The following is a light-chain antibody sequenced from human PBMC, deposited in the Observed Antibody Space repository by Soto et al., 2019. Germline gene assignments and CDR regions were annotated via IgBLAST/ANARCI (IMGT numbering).Light chain of an antibody. V-gene: IGKV1-5*01. CDR3: QQHNSSPWT. J-gene: IGKJ1*01. CDR1: QTITNW. CDR2: DAS. Sequence: DIQMTQSPSILSASVGDRVTITCRSSQTITNWLAWYQQKPGKAPRLLIYDASSLESWVPSRFSGSGSGTEFTLTISSLQPEDSATYYCQQHNSSPWTFGQGTKVDIK.